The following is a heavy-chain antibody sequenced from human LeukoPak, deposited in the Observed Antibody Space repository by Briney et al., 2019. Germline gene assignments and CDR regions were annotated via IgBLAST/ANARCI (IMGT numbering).Heavy chain of an antibody. CDR1: GFSLNTSGMC. D-gene: IGHD5-12*01. Sequence: ESGPTLVNPTQTLTLTCTFSGFSLNTSGMCVNWIRQPPGKALEWLALIDWDDDKYYNTSLKTRLTISKDTSKNQVVLTMTNMDPVDTATYYCARIRGHRGLNANLEPFDYWGQGTLVTVSS. CDR2: IDWDDDK. J-gene: IGHJ4*02. CDR3: ARIRGHRGLNANLEPFDY. V-gene: IGHV2-70*01.